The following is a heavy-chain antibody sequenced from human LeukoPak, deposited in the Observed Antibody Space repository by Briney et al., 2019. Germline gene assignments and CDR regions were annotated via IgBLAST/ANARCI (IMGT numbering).Heavy chain of an antibody. J-gene: IGHJ4*02. Sequence: GGSLRLSCAASGFSFSSYAMSWVRQPPGKGLEWVSGINWNGGRTDYADSVKGRFTISRDNAKNSLYLQVTSLRAEDTALYYCARHDYSNYVGYYDHWGQGTLVTVSS. D-gene: IGHD4-11*01. CDR1: GFSFSSYA. CDR2: INWNGGRT. CDR3: ARHDYSNYVGYYDH. V-gene: IGHV3-20*04.